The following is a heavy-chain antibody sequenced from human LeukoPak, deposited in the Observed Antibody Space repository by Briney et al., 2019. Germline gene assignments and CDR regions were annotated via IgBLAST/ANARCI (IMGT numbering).Heavy chain of an antibody. CDR1: GFTFSSYA. D-gene: IGHD3-10*01. J-gene: IGHJ6*04. Sequence: PGRSLRLSCAASGFTFSSYALHWVRQSPSKGLECVAVISYDGSNKSYADSVKGRFTISRDNSKNTLYLQLNSLRAEDTAVYYCAKEVSYYGSGGALDVWGKGTTVTISS. V-gene: IGHV3-30*04. CDR2: ISYDGSNK. CDR3: AKEVSYYGSGGALDV.